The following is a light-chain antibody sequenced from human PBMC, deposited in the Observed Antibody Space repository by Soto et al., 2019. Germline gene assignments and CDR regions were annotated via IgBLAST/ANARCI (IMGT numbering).Light chain of an antibody. Sequence: QSVLTQPPSVSGAPGQRATISCTGSSSNIGADYDVHWYQQYPGTSPKLLIYGNTNRPSGVPDRFSGSKSGTSASLAITGLQAEDEADYYCQSFDISLSGYVFGTGTKVTVL. V-gene: IGLV1-40*01. CDR2: GNT. CDR1: SSNIGADYD. J-gene: IGLJ1*01. CDR3: QSFDISLSGYV.